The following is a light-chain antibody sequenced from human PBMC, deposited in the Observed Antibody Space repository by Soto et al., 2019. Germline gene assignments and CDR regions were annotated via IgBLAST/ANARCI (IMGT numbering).Light chain of an antibody. J-gene: IGLJ2*01. V-gene: IGLV2-14*01. CDR1: SSDVGAYDF. CDR3: QSYDPTLRTSL. Sequence: QSALTQPASVSGSPGQSITISCTGTSSDVGAYDFVSWYQHSPGKAPKLVTFDVTHRPPGISDRFSGSKSANTASLTISGLQAADEAFYYCQSYDPTLRTSLFGGGTKLTVL. CDR2: DVT.